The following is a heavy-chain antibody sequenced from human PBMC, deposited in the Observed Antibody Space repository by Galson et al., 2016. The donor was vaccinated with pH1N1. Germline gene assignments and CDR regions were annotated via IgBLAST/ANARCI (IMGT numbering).Heavy chain of an antibody. Sequence: QSGAEVKKPGESLKISCKGTGYSFSTYWIAWVRQMPGEGLEWMGIIYPGDSDTRYSPSFQGQVTISADKSISAAYLQWSSLQASDTAMYFCARLGIPATIDYHYYMDVWGKGTTVTASS. V-gene: IGHV5-51*01. CDR2: IYPGDSDT. J-gene: IGHJ6*03. D-gene: IGHD2-2*01. CDR1: GYSFSTYW. CDR3: ARLGIPATIDYHYYMDV.